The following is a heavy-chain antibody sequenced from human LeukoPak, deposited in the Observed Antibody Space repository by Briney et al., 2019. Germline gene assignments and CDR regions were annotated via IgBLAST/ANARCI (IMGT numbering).Heavy chain of an antibody. D-gene: IGHD5-18*01. J-gene: IGHJ3*02. Sequence: VPMRLTCVDSGTIFSSYAMCRVRQAPAQESAWVSAINGGGSSTYYADSAKGRFTISRDISKNTLYLQMNSLRAEDTAVYYCAAWLWRSYAFDIWGQGTMVTVSS. CDR2: INGGGSST. V-gene: IGHV3-23*01. CDR3: AAWLWRSYAFDI. CDR1: GTIFSSYA.